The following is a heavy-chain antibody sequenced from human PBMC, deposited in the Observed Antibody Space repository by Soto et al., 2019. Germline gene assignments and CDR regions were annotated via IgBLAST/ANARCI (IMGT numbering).Heavy chain of an antibody. CDR2: IFSNDEK. CDR1: GFSLSNARMG. CDR3: ARIRNYDILTGYYDNYFDY. V-gene: IGHV2-26*01. D-gene: IGHD3-9*01. Sequence: QVTLKESGPVLVNPTETLTLTCTVSGFSLSNARMGVSWIRQPPGKALEWLAHIFSNDEKSYSTSLKSRLTISKDTSKSQVVLTMTNMDPVDTATYYCARIRNYDILTGYYDNYFDYWGQGTLVTVSS. J-gene: IGHJ4*02.